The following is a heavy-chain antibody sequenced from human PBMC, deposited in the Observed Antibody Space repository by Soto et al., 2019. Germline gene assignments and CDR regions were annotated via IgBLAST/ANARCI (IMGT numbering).Heavy chain of an antibody. CDR3: ARGGSSLGLYFDY. D-gene: IGHD2-15*01. CDR2: INAGNGNT. J-gene: IGHJ4*02. CDR1: GYTFTSYA. Sequence: ASVKVSCTASGYTFTSYAMHWVRQAPGQRLEWMGWINAGNGNTKYSQKFQGRVTITRDTSASTAYMELSSLRSEDTAVYYCARGGSSLGLYFDYWGQGTLVTVSS. V-gene: IGHV1-3*01.